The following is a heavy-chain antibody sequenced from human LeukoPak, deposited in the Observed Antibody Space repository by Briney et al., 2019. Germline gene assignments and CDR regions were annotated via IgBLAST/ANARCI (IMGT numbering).Heavy chain of an antibody. CDR2: IIPIFGTA. J-gene: IGHJ4*02. D-gene: IGHD3-22*01. Sequence: GASVKVSCKASGGTFSSYAISWVRQAPGQGLEWMGRIIPIFGTANYAQKFQGRVTITTDESTSIAYMELSSLRSEDTAVYYCALTGYYDSSGYYYYPPFDYWGQGTLVTVSS. CDR3: ALTGYYDSSGYYYYPPFDY. V-gene: IGHV1-69*05. CDR1: GGTFSSYA.